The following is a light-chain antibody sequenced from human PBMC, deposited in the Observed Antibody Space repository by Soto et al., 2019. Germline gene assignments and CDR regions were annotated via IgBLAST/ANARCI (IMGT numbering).Light chain of an antibody. Sequence: DIQMTQSPSTLSASVGDRVTITCRASQSISSWLAWYQQKPGKAPKLLIYDASSLESGVSSSFSGSGSRTEYTLTISSLQPDDFATYYCQQYNSYPLSFGGGTKVVIK. V-gene: IGKV1-5*01. J-gene: IGKJ4*01. CDR2: DAS. CDR3: QQYNSYPLS. CDR1: QSISSW.